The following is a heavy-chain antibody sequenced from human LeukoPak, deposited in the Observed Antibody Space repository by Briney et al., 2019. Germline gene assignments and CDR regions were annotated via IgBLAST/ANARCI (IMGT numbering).Heavy chain of an antibody. J-gene: IGHJ5*02. CDR3: AKAAEYGSGKYNWFDT. D-gene: IGHD3-10*01. Sequence: PGGSLRLSCAASGFTFSSYAMSWVRQAPGKGLEWVSAISGSGGSTYYADSVKGRFTISRDNSMNMLYLQMNNLRAEDTAIYYCAKAAEYGSGKYNWFDTWGQGTLVTVSS. V-gene: IGHV3-23*01. CDR2: ISGSGGST. CDR1: GFTFSSYA.